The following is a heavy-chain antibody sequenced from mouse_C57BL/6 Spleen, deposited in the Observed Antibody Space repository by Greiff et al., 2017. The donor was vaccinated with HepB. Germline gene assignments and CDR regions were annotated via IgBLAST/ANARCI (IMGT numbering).Heavy chain of an antibody. CDR2: IYPGDGDT. CDR3: ARRYYGPIDY. V-gene: IGHV1-80*01. J-gene: IGHJ2*01. Sequence: VKLMESGAELVKPGASVKISCKASGYAFSSYWMNWVKQRPGKGLEWIGQIYPGDGDTNYNGKFKGKATLTADKSSSTAYMQLSSLTSEDSAVYFCARRYYGPIDYWGQGTTLTVSS. D-gene: IGHD1-1*01. CDR1: GYAFSSYW.